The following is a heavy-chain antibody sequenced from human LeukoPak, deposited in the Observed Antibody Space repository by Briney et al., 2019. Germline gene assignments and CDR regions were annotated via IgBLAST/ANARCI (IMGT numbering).Heavy chain of an antibody. CDR3: AKDLSYGFDY. D-gene: IGHD5-18*01. Sequence: GGSLRLSCAASGFTFSIYAMSWVRQAPGKGLEWVSAISATDSRPYYADSVKGRFTISRDNSKNTLYLQLNGLSGEDTAIYYCAKDLSYGFDYWGQGTLVTVSS. CDR2: ISATDSRP. V-gene: IGHV3-23*01. J-gene: IGHJ4*02. CDR1: GFTFSIYA.